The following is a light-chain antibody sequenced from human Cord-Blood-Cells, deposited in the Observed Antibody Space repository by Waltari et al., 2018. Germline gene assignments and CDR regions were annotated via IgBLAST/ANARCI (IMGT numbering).Light chain of an antibody. CDR1: SSTVGGQNL. V-gene: IGLV2-23*01. Sequence: QSALTQPAPVSGSPGQSIPISCTGTSSTVGGQNLVSWYQQHPGKAPKLMIYEGSKRPSGVSNRFSGSKSGNTASLTISGLQAEDEADYYCCSYAGSSTVFGGGTKLTVL. CDR2: EGS. CDR3: CSYAGSSTV. J-gene: IGLJ2*01.